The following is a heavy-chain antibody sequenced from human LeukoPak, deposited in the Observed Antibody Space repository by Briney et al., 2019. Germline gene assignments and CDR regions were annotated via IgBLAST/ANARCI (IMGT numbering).Heavy chain of an antibody. J-gene: IGHJ4*02. Sequence: GGSLRLSCAASGFTISSYGMHWVRQAPGKGLEWVADIWYDGSNKYYADSVKGRFTISRDNSKNTLYLQMNSLRAEDTAVYYCARSPISSWGIDYWGQGTLVTVSS. D-gene: IGHD6-13*01. V-gene: IGHV3-33*01. CDR1: GFTISSYG. CDR2: IWYDGSNK. CDR3: ARSPISSWGIDY.